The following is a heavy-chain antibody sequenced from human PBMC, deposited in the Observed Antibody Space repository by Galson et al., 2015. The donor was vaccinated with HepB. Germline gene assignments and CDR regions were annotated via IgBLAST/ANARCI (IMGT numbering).Heavy chain of an antibody. CDR2: IKQDGSEK. J-gene: IGHJ3*02. CDR3: ARVVIRDYDILTGPQLDAFDI. D-gene: IGHD3-9*01. CDR1: GFTFSSYW. Sequence: SLRLSCASSGFTFSSYWMSWVRQAPGKGLEWVANIKQDGSEKYYVDSVKGRFTISRDNAKNSLYLQMNSLRAEDTAVYYCARVVIRDYDILTGPQLDAFDIWGQGTMVTVSS. V-gene: IGHV3-7*01.